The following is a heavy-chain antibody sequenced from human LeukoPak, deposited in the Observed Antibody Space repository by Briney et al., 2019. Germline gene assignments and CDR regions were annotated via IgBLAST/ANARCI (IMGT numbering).Heavy chain of an antibody. CDR3: ARMKVIKGASLDY. D-gene: IGHD2-21*01. V-gene: IGHV3-30-3*01. CDR1: GFSLSKYA. CDR2: ISFDETKK. J-gene: IGHJ4*02. Sequence: PGGSLRLSCAASGFSLSKYAMHWVRQAPGKGLEWVAVISFDETKKNYADSVKGRLTISRDNSTNTLFLQMNSVKTEDTAVYFCARMKVIKGASLDYWGQGSLVTVSS.